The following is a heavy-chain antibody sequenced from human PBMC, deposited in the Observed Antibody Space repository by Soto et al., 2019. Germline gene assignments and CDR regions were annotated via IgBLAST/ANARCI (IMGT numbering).Heavy chain of an antibody. V-gene: IGHV1-69*12. J-gene: IGHJ4*02. CDR1: GGTFSSYA. Sequence: QVQLVQSGAEVKKPGSSVKVSCKASGGTFSSYAINWVRQAPGQGLEWMGGIIPIFGTANYAQRFQGRVTITADESTSPAYMELSSLRSDDTAVYYWARDHSRTWSTSPQAWDYWGQGTLVTVAS. CDR2: IIPIFGTA. CDR3: ARDHSRTWSTSPQAWDY. D-gene: IGHD6-13*01.